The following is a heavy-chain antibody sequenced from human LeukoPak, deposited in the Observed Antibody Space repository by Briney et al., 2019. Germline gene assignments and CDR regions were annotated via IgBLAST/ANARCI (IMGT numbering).Heavy chain of an antibody. CDR2: INHGGGT. D-gene: IGHD4-17*01. V-gene: IGHV4-34*01. Sequence: PSETLSLTCAVYGGSLSDYFWNWIRQPPGKGLEWIGEINHGGGTRYNPSLKSRATISVDTSKKQFSLNLTSVTAADTAVYYCARGEDGTGDYRPTYFDSWGQGTLVTVSS. CDR1: GGSLSDYF. J-gene: IGHJ4*02. CDR3: ARGEDGTGDYRPTYFDS.